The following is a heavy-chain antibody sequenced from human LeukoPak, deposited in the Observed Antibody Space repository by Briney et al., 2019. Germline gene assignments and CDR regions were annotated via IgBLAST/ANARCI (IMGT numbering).Heavy chain of an antibody. CDR3: ARQVGVDDAFDI. V-gene: IGHV3-21*01. J-gene: IGHJ3*02. CDR2: ITSGSSYI. Sequence: PGRSLRLSCAASGFTFNSYSMNWVRQAPGKGLEWVSSITSGSSYIFYAYSVKGRFTISRDNTKNSLYLQMNSLRAEDTAVYYCARQVGVDDAFDIWGQGTMVTISS. D-gene: IGHD1-26*01. CDR1: GFTFNSYS.